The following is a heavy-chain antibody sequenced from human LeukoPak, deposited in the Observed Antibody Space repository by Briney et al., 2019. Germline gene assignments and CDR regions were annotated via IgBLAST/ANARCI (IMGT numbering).Heavy chain of an antibody. Sequence: SETLSLTCSVSGYSISSGYYWGWIRQPPGKGLEWIGSIYHSGRTFCNPSLKSRVTISVDTSKNQFSLQLNSVTPEDTAVYYCARGGKTIRFLAVHYMDVWGKGTTVIVS. CDR2: IYHSGRT. CDR3: ARGGKTIRFLAVHYMDV. V-gene: IGHV4-38-2*02. D-gene: IGHD3-3*01. J-gene: IGHJ6*03. CDR1: GYSISSGYY.